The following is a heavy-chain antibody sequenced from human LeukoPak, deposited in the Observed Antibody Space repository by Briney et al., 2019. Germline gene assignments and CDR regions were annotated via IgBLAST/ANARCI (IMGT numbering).Heavy chain of an antibody. V-gene: IGHV4-34*01. CDR3: ARGPGIVVVPAATNWFDP. CDR1: GIIFGNFW. D-gene: IGHD2-2*01. Sequence: GSLRLSCAASGIIFGNFWMSWIRQPPGKGLEWIGEINHSGSTNYNPSLKSRVTISVDTSKNQFSLKLSSVTAADTAVYYCARGPGIVVVPAATNWFDPWGQGTLVTVSS. J-gene: IGHJ5*02. CDR2: INHSGST.